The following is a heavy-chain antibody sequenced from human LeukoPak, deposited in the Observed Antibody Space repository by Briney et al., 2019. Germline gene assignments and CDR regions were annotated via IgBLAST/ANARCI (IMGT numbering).Heavy chain of an antibody. CDR1: GYTFFAYY. D-gene: IGHD1-1*01. Sequence: ASVKVSCKASGYTFFAYYMHWVRQAPGQGLEWMGWINPNSGGTNYAQKFQDRVTMARDTSISTAYMELSRLRSDDTAVYYCARGRWNDALDYWGQGTLVTVSS. V-gene: IGHV1-2*02. CDR3: ARGRWNDALDY. CDR2: INPNSGGT. J-gene: IGHJ4*02.